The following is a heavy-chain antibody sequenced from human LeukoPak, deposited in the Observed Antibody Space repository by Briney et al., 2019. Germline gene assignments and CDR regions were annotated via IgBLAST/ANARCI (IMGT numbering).Heavy chain of an antibody. CDR2: IIPIFGTA. CDR1: GGTFSSYA. D-gene: IGHD4-23*01. CDR3: ARASRVTFSRTAVYYYYYMDV. J-gene: IGHJ6*03. Sequence: ASVKVSCKASGGTFSSYAISWVRQAPGQGLEWMGGIIPIFGTANYAQKFQGRVTITTDESTSTAYMELSSLRSEDTAVYYCARASRVTFSRTAVYYYYYMDVWGKGTTVTVSS. V-gene: IGHV1-69*05.